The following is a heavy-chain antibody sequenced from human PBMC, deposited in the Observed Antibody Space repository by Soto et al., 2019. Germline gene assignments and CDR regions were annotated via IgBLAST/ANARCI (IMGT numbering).Heavy chain of an antibody. Sequence: GGSLRLSCASSGFTFSTYTMNWVRQAPGKGLEWVSSINGRGNYIYYEESVKGRFIISRDNAQNSLFLQMNTLRPEDTAMYYCARVAYWGPGTQVTVSS. CDR3: ARVAY. J-gene: IGHJ4*02. CDR1: GFTFSTYT. CDR2: INGRGNYI. V-gene: IGHV3-21*01.